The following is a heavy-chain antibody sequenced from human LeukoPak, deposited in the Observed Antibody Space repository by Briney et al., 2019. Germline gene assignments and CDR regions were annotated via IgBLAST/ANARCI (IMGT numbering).Heavy chain of an antibody. CDR2: ISSSGSTI. V-gene: IGHV3-11*04. CDR3: ARDLGHYSPVCYFDY. J-gene: IGHJ4*02. Sequence: GGSLRLSCAASGFTFSDYYMSWIRQAPGKGLEWISYISSSGSTIYYADSMKGRFTISRDNAKNSLYLQMNSLRAEDTAVYYCARDLGHYSPVCYFDYWGQGTLVTVSS. D-gene: IGHD4-4*01. CDR1: GFTFSDYY.